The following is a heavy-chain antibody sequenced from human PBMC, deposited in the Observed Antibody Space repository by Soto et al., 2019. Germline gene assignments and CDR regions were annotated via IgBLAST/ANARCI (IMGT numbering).Heavy chain of an antibody. CDR1: GFTFSSYS. V-gene: IGHV3-21*03. CDR3: ARSPNGFWEYYYYGMDV. J-gene: IGHJ6*02. D-gene: IGHD3-3*01. Sequence: LRLSCAAPGFTFSSYSMNWVRQVPGKGLEWVSSISGSSSYIYYPDSVKGRFTISRDNAKNSLYLQMNSLRTGDTAVDYCARSPNGFWEYYYYGMDVWGQGTTVTVSS. CDR2: ISGSSSYI.